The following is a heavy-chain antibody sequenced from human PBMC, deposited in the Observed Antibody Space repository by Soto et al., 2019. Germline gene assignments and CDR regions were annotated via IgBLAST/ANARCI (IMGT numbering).Heavy chain of an antibody. J-gene: IGHJ6*02. CDR2: ISYDGSNK. CDR1: GFTFSSYG. Sequence: QVQLVESGGGVVQPGRSLRLSCAASGFTFSSYGMHWVRQAPGKGLEWVAVISYDGSNKYYADSVKGRFTISRDNSKNPLYLQMNSLRAEDTAVYYCAKGSHRIWQLVGGESYGMDVWGQGTTVTVSS. V-gene: IGHV3-30*18. D-gene: IGHD6-6*01. CDR3: AKGSHRIWQLVGGESYGMDV.